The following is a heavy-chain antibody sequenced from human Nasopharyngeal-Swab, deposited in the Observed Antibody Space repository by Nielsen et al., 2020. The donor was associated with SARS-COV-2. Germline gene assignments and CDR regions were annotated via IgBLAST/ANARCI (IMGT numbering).Heavy chain of an antibody. V-gene: IGHV3-30-3*01. D-gene: IGHD3-3*01. CDR1: GFTFSSYA. Sequence: GESLKISCAASGFTFSSYAMHWVRQAPGKGLEWVAVISYDGSNKYYADSVKGRFTISRDNSKNTLYLQMNSLRAEDTAVYYCATPSPQSYDFWSGYGSWGQGTLVTVSS. J-gene: IGHJ4*02. CDR3: ATPSPQSYDFWSGYGS. CDR2: ISYDGSNK.